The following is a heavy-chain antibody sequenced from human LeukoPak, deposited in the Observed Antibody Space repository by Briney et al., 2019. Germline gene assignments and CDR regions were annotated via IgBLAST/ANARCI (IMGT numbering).Heavy chain of an antibody. Sequence: PSETLSLTCTVAGGSINSYYWGWIRQPPGKGLEWIGYISYSGSTNYNPSLKSRVTISLDTSKTQFFLKLSSVTAADTALYYCARGNANWGQGTLVTVSS. J-gene: IGHJ4*02. V-gene: IGHV4-59*01. CDR2: ISYSGST. CDR1: GGSINSYY. CDR3: ARGNAN.